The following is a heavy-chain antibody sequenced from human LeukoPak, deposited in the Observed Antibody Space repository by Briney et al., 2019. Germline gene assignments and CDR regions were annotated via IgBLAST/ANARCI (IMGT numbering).Heavy chain of an antibody. CDR1: GYSFTSYW. CDR2: IYPGDSDT. J-gene: IGHJ3*02. V-gene: IGHV5-51*01. CDR3: ARHEFHYYDSSGPGDAFDI. D-gene: IGHD3-22*01. Sequence: GESLKISCKGSGYSFTSYWIGWVRQMPGKGLEWMGIIYPGDSDTRYSPSFQGQVTISADKSISTAYLQWSSLKASDTAMYYCARHEFHYYDSSGPGDAFDIWGQGTMVTVSS.